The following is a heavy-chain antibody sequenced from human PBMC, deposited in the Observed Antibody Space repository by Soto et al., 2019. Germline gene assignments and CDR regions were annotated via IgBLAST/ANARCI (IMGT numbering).Heavy chain of an antibody. D-gene: IGHD3-10*01. CDR2: IYYSGST. J-gene: IGHJ4*02. V-gene: IGHV4-39*01. CDR1: GGSISSSSYY. Sequence: SETLSLTCTGSGGSISSSSYYWGWIRQPPGKGLEWIGSIYYSGSTYYNPSLKSRVTISVDTSKNQFSLKLSSVTAADTAVYYCARRRWFGELYPNYFDYWGQGTLVTVSS. CDR3: ARRRWFGELYPNYFDY.